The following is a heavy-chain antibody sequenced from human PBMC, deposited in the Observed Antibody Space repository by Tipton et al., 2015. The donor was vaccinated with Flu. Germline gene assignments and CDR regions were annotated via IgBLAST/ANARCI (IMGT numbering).Heavy chain of an antibody. D-gene: IGHD4-23*01. J-gene: IGHJ3*02. CDR3: ARDDENSMDAFDI. V-gene: IGHV4-61*01. Sequence: TLSLTCSVSGTSVNSGSYCWSWIRQPPGKGLEWIGYVSYRGNTNYNPSLKSRVTISTDTSRNQFSLTLNSVTTADTAVYYCARDDENSMDAFDIWGQGTMVTVSS. CDR2: VSYRGNT. CDR1: GTSVNSGSYC.